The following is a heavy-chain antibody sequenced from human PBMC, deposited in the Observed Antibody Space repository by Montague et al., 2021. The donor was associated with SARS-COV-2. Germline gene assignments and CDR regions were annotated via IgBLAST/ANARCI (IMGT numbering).Heavy chain of an antibody. CDR2: IDWDEDQ. D-gene: IGHD4-17*01. CDR1: GFSLNTSGMC. J-gene: IGHJ4*02. CDR3: ARSYGDYRDSYFDY. V-gene: IGHV2-70*01. Sequence: PALVKPTQTLTLTCTFSGFSLNTSGMCVSWIRQPPGKALEWLALIDWDEDQYYSTSLKTRLTISKDTSKNQVVLTMTNVDPIDTATYYCARSYGDYRDSYFDYWGQGTLVTVSS.